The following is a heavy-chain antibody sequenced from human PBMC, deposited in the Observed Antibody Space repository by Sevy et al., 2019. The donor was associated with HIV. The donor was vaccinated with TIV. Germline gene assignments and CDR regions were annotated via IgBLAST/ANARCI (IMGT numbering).Heavy chain of an antibody. J-gene: IGHJ4*02. CDR2: ISYDGRNNK. CDR3: ARDRGEILSSAFDY. D-gene: IGHD3-16*01. V-gene: IGHV3-30*04. Sequence: GGSLRLSCAASGFTFSDYRMHWVRQAPGKGLEWVAVISYDGRNNKYNADSVKGRFTLSRDNSRNRVYLQMNSLRAEDTAIYYCARDRGEILSSAFDYWGQGTLVTVSS. CDR1: GFTFSDYR.